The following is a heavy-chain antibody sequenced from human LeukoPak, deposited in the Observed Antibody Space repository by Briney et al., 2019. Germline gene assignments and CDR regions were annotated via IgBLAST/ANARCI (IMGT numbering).Heavy chain of an antibody. CDR2: IDPSDSYT. V-gene: IGHV5-10-1*01. CDR3: ATSGKYCSSTSCYAGQD. J-gene: IGHJ4*02. Sequence: GGSLKISCKGSGYSLPSYWLSWVRPMPGKGLEWMGRIDPSDSYTNYSPSFQGHVIISADKSISTAYLQWSSLTASDTAMYYCATSGKYCSSTSCYAGQDWGQGTLVTVSS. CDR1: GYSLPSYW. D-gene: IGHD2-2*01.